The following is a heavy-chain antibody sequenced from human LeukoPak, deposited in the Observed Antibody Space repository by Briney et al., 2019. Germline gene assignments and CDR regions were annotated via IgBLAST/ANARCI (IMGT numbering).Heavy chain of an antibody. D-gene: IGHD5-12*01. CDR3: ARDRGLYSGYDLSYFDY. Sequence: GRSLRLSCAASGFTFSSYGMHWVRPAAGKGLEWVAVTRYDGSNKYYADSVKGRFTISRDNSKNTLYLQMNSLRAEDTAVYYCARDRGLYSGYDLSYFDYWGQGTLVTVSS. CDR1: GFTFSSYG. V-gene: IGHV3-33*01. CDR2: TRYDGSNK. J-gene: IGHJ4*02.